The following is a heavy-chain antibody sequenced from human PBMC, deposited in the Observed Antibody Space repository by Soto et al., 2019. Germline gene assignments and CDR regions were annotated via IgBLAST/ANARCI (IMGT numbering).Heavy chain of an antibody. CDR3: TRPNYYDSSGRYYYYYGMDV. CDR2: IRSKANSYAT. J-gene: IGHJ6*02. CDR1: GFTFSGSA. D-gene: IGHD3-22*01. Sequence: GGSLRLSCAASGFTFSGSAMHWVRQASGKGLEWVGRIRSKANSYATAYAASVKGRFTISRDDSKNTAYLQMNSLKTEDTAVYYCTRPNYYDSSGRYYYYYGMDVWGQGTTVTVSS. V-gene: IGHV3-73*01.